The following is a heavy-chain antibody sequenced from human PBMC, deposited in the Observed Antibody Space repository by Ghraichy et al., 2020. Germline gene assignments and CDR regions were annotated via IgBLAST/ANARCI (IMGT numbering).Heavy chain of an antibody. CDR3: SKDKTGGRYDILTGYFDY. V-gene: IGHV3-43*01. D-gene: IGHD3-9*01. J-gene: IGHJ4*02. CDR1: GFTFDDYT. CDR2: ISWDGGST. Sequence: ETLSLTCAASGFTFDDYTMHWVRQAPGKGLEWISLISWDGGSTYYADSVKGRFTISRDNSKNSLYLQMNSLRTEDTALYYCSKDKTGGRYDILTGYFDYWGQGTLVTVSS.